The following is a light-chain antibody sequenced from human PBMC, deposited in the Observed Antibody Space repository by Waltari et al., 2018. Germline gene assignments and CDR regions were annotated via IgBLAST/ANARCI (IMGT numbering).Light chain of an antibody. CDR2: AAS. Sequence: EIVLTQSPVTLSLSPGEGAPLSCKTSQSVGSFLAWYQQRPGQPPRPLLYAASLRATGIPTRFSGSGSGTDFTLTISSLESEDFAVYYCQQRNSWPLTFGPGTTV. CDR1: QSVGSF. CDR3: QQRNSWPLT. V-gene: IGKV3-11*01. J-gene: IGKJ3*01.